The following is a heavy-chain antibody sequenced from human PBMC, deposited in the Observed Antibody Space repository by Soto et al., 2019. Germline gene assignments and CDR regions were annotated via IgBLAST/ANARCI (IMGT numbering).Heavy chain of an antibody. Sequence: SETLSLTCTVSGGSLISGGFYWSWIRQHPGKGLEWIGYIYYTGKTYYNPYLESRVSISVDTSKNQFFLELTSVTAADTAVYYCARDLTSNSNCFDPWGQGTLVTVS. CDR2: IYYTGKT. J-gene: IGHJ5*02. D-gene: IGHD1-1*01. CDR1: GGSLISGGFY. V-gene: IGHV4-31*03. CDR3: ARDLTSNSNCFDP.